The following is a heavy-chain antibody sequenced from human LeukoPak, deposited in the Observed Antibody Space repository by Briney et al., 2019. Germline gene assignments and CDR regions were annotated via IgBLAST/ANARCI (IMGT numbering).Heavy chain of an antibody. J-gene: IGHJ5*02. D-gene: IGHD3-10*01. Sequence: SDTLSLTCTVSGGSISSYSWSWIRQPPGKGLEWIGYIYHSGSTYYNPSLKSRVTISVDRSKNQFSLKLSSVTAADTAVYYCARAYGSGSYYASENWFDPWGQGTLVTVSS. CDR2: IYHSGST. CDR1: GGSISSYS. CDR3: ARAYGSGSYYASENWFDP. V-gene: IGHV4-30-2*01.